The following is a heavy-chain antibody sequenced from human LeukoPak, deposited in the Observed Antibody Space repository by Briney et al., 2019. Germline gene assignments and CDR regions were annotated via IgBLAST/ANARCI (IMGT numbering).Heavy chain of an antibody. V-gene: IGHV4-59*08. CDR1: GGSISSYY. Sequence: ASETLSLTCTVSGGSISSYYWSWLRPPPGKGLEWIGYIYYSGSTNYNPSLKSRVTISVDSSKNQFSLKLSSVTAADTAVYYWASYDLWSGSQVYWGQGTLVTVSS. CDR2: IYYSGST. D-gene: IGHD3-3*01. J-gene: IGHJ4*02. CDR3: ASYDLWSGSQVY.